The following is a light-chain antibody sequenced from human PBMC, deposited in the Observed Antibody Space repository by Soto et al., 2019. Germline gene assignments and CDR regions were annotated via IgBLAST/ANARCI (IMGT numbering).Light chain of an antibody. CDR3: SSYTSSTTLV. CDR2: EVS. V-gene: IGLV2-14*01. CDR1: SSDVGAYNY. Sequence: QSVLTQPASVSGSPGQSITISCTGTSSDVGAYNYVSWYQQHPGKAPNLMIYEVSNRPSGVSHRFSGSKSGNTASLTISGLQAEDEADYYCSSYTSSTTLVFGGGTKLTVL. J-gene: IGLJ2*01.